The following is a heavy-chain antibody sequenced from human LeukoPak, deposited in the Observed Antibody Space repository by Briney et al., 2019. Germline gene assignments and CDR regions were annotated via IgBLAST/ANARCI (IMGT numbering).Heavy chain of an antibody. CDR2: ISDIGSI. J-gene: IGHJ4*02. Sequence: SETLSLTCTVSGGSISSYYWSWIRQPPGKGLEWIAYISDIGSINYNPSLKSRVTISLDTSKNQFSLKLSSVTAADTAVYYCARHADSSGYYYWDYWGQGTLVTVSS. D-gene: IGHD3-22*01. CDR3: ARHADSSGYYYWDY. CDR1: GGSISSYY. V-gene: IGHV4-59*08.